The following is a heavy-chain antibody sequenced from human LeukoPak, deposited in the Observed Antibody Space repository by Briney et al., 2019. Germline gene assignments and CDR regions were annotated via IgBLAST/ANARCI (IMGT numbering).Heavy chain of an antibody. Sequence: PSETLSLTCTVSGGSISTSDFYWGWVRQPPGKGLEWIGNIHHNGNTYFNPSLKSRVTISADMSKNQFSLKLSSVTAADTAVYYCARGHKWFDPWGQGTLVTVSS. CDR3: ARGHKWFDP. CDR1: GGSISTSDFY. J-gene: IGHJ5*02. CDR2: IHHNGNT. V-gene: IGHV4-39*07.